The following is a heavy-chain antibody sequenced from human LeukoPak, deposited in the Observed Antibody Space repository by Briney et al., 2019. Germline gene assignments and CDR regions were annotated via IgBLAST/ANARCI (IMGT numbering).Heavy chain of an antibody. CDR3: ARGDDSTGYPPFDY. J-gene: IGHJ4*02. CDR2: IYPGDSDT. V-gene: IGHV5-51*01. D-gene: IGHD3-22*01. Sequence: GESLKLSCKGSGYRFINYWIAWVRQMPGKGLEWMGIIYPGDSDTRYSPSFQGQVTISADKSISTAYLQWNSLRASDTAVYYCARGDDSTGYPPFDYWGQGTLVTVSS. CDR1: GYRFINYW.